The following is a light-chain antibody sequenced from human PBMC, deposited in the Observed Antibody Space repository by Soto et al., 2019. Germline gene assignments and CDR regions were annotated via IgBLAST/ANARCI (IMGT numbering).Light chain of an antibody. CDR3: QQRSNWPLT. CDR2: DAS. J-gene: IGKJ4*01. Sequence: EIVLTQSPATLSLSPGERATLSCRASQSVRSYLVWYQHKPGQAPRLLIYDASNRATGIPARFSGSGSGTDFTLTISSLEAEDFAVYYCQQRSNWPLTFGGGTKVEIK. V-gene: IGKV3-11*01. CDR1: QSVRSY.